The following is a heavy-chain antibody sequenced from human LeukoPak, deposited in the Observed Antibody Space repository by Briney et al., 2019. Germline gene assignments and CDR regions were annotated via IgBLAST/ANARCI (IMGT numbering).Heavy chain of an antibody. V-gene: IGHV3-23*01. J-gene: IGHJ4*02. CDR1: GFTFSSYA. CDR2: ISGSGGST. CDR3: AKSSRGYVSSFDY. D-gene: IGHD5-12*01. Sequence: GGSLRLSCAASGFTFSSYAMSWVRQAPGEGLEWVSAISGSGGSTYYADSVKGWFTISRDNSKNTLYLQMNSLRAEDTAVYYCAKSSRGYVSSFDYWGQGTLVTVSS.